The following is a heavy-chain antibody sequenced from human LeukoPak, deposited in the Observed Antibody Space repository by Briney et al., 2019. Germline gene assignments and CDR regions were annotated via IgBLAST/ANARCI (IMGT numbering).Heavy chain of an antibody. CDR3: ARCGAAVTTHFSH. D-gene: IGHD4-17*01. CDR2: ISASDGTT. Sequence: AASVQVSCKASGYSFSIYGITWARRAPGQGLEYLGWISASDGTTNYAQKVQDRVTMTIDTSTSTAYLELRSLRSEDTAVYYCARCGAAVTTHFSHWGQGTLVTVSS. V-gene: IGHV1-18*01. CDR1: GYSFSIYG. J-gene: IGHJ4*02.